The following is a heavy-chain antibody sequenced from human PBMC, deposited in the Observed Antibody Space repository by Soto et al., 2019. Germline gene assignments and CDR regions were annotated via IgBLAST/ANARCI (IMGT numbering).Heavy chain of an antibody. CDR2: IYDSGST. V-gene: IGHV4-39*01. D-gene: IGHD3-16*02. CDR1: GASISSSSFY. J-gene: IGHJ6*02. Sequence: QLQLQESGPGLVKPSETLSLTCTVSGASISSSSFYWGWIRQSPGKGLEWIATIYDSGSTYYNPSLKSRVIISVDPSKNQFSLILYSVTAADTAVYYCARTHSPEVGYHYFYYYAMDVWGQGTTVTVSS. CDR3: ARTHSPEVGYHYFYYYAMDV.